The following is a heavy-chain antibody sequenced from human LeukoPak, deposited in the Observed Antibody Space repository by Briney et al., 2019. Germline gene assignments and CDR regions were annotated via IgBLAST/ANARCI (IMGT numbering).Heavy chain of an antibody. CDR1: GFTFSSYG. CDR2: ISYDGSNK. CDR3: AKDDKYSSSQHYYYYYGMVV. V-gene: IGHV3-30*18. Sequence: GRSLRLSCAASGFTFSSYGMHWVRQAPGKGLEWVAVISYDGSNKYYADSVKGRFTISRDNSKNTLYLQMNSLRAEDTAVYYCAKDDKYSSSQHYYYYYGMVVWGQGTTVTVSS. D-gene: IGHD6-6*01. J-gene: IGHJ6*02.